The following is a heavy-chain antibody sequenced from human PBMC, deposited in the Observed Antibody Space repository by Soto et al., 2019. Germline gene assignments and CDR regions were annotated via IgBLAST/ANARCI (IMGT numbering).Heavy chain of an antibody. D-gene: IGHD6-19*01. J-gene: IGHJ4*02. CDR3: ARRTVNIRTFYSGLKTHCFDY. CDR1: GGSISSSSYY. Sequence: QLQLQESGPGLVKPSETLSLTCAVSGGSISSSSYYWGWIRQPPGTGLEWIGRIYYSGSTYYTPALQSPLAISLDTSKNPFSLKLNSVTAADTAVYYCARRTVNIRTFYSGLKTHCFDYWGQGTLVTVSS. V-gene: IGHV4-39*01. CDR2: IYYSGST.